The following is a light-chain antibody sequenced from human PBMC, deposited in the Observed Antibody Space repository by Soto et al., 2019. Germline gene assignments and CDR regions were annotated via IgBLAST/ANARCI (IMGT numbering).Light chain of an antibody. CDR2: GAS. Sequence: ETVLTQSPGTLSLSPGERATLSCRASHIVSINYLAWYQQKPGQAPRLLIYGASSRATGIPDRFSGSGSGTDFTLTISILEPEYYAVYYCQQYGNSPLTFGGGTKVDIK. J-gene: IGKJ4*01. CDR3: QQYGNSPLT. CDR1: HIVSINY. V-gene: IGKV3-20*01.